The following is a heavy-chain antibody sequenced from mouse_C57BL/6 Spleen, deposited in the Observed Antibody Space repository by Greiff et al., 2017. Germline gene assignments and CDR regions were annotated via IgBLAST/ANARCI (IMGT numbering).Heavy chain of an antibody. CDR2: IYPGDGDT. CDR3: ASRGYGNYGAWFAY. D-gene: IGHD2-1*01. V-gene: IGHV1-80*01. J-gene: IGHJ3*01. CDR1: GYAFSSYW. Sequence: QVQLQQSGAELVKPGASVKISCKASGYAFSSYWMNWVKQRPGKGLEWIGQIYPGDGDTNYNGKFKGKATLTADKSSSTAYMQLSSLTSEDSAVYFCASRGYGNYGAWFAYWGQGTLVTVSA.